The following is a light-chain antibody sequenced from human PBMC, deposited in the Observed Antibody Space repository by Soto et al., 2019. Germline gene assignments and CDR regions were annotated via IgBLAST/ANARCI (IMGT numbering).Light chain of an antibody. CDR1: QGISTW. Sequence: DIQLTQSPSSLSASVGYRVTITCRASQGISTWLALYQQKQEKAPKPLIFAASNLQSGVPSRFSGNGSGTDFTLTISSLQPEDFATYYCQQYDNYPITFGQGTRLQN. V-gene: IGKV1D-16*01. CDR3: QQYDNYPIT. J-gene: IGKJ5*01. CDR2: AAS.